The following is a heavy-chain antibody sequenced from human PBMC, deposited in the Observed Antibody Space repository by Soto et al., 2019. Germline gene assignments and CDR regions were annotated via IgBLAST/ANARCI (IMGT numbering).Heavy chain of an antibody. Sequence: GGSLRLSCAASGFTFSNAWMNWVRQAPGKGLEWVGRIKSKTDGGTTDYAAPVKGRFTISRDDSKNTLYLQMNSLKTEDTAVYYCTTDGYDFWSGYEADWGQGTTVTVSS. D-gene: IGHD3-3*01. CDR3: TTDGYDFWSGYEAD. J-gene: IGHJ6*02. CDR2: IKSKTDGGTT. CDR1: GFTFSNAW. V-gene: IGHV3-15*07.